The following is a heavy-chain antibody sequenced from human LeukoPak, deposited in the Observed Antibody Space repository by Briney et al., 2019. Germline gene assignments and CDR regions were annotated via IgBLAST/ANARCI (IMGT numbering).Heavy chain of an antibody. CDR2: ISYDGSNK. CDR3: ARTHYSSGWSDY. CDR1: GFTFSSHA. V-gene: IGHV3-30*04. Sequence: GGSLRLSCAASGFTFSSHAMHWVRQAPGKGLVWVAIISYDGSNKFYADSVKGRFTISRDNSKNTLYLQMNSLRAEDTAVYYCARTHYSSGWSDYWGQGTLVTVSS. J-gene: IGHJ4*02. D-gene: IGHD6-19*01.